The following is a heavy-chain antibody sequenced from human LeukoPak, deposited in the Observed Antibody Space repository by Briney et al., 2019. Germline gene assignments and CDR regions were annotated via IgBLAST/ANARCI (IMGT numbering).Heavy chain of an antibody. V-gene: IGHV3-15*01. CDR2: IKTKSEGGTT. D-gene: IGHD3-10*01. CDR1: GFTVNNAW. J-gene: IGHJ6*03. Sequence: GGSLRLSCAVSGFTVNNAWMSWVRQASGKGLEWIGRIKTKSEGGTTDYAAPVKGRFTISRDDSKNTLYLQMNSLKTEDTAVYYCTTEAQGDDYFYYHMDVWGKGTTVTVSS. CDR3: TTEAQGDDYFYYHMDV.